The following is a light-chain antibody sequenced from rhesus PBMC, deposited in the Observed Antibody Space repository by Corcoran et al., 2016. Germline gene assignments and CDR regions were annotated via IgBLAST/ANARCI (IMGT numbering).Light chain of an antibody. CDR1: QSVSSY. CDR3: LQSSNWPWT. CDR2: GAS. J-gene: IGKJ1*01. V-gene: IGKV3-24*04. Sequence: EIVMTQSPATLALSPGERATLSCRASQSVSSYLAWYQKKPGQAPRLLIYGASSRAPGTPDRVSGSGSGTEVTLTLSSLEPEDVGVYFCLQSSNWPWTFGQGTKVEIK.